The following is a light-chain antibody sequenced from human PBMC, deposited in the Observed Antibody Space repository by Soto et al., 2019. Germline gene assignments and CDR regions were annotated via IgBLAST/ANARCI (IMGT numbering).Light chain of an antibody. CDR3: QQYKSFLGT. CDR1: QSISSW. J-gene: IGKJ1*01. CDR2: KAS. V-gene: IGKV1-5*03. Sequence: DIQMTQSPSTLSASVGDRVTITCRASQSISSWVAWYQQKPGQAPNLLITKASTLESGVPSRFSGSGTGTEFTLTINSLQPDDFATYYCQQYKSFLGTFGQGTKVEIK.